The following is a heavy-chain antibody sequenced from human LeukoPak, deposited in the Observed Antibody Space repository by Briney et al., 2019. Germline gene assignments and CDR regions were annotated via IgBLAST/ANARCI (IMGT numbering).Heavy chain of an antibody. CDR2: ISSSSSTI. CDR1: EFTFSSYS. J-gene: IGHJ6*03. CDR3: ARVALKYYYYMDV. Sequence: PGGSLRLSCAASEFTFSSYSMNWVRQAPGKGLEWVSYISSSSSTIYYADSVKGRFTISRDNAKNSLYLQMNSLRAEDTAVYYCARVALKYYYYMDVWGKGTTVTVSS. V-gene: IGHV3-48*01.